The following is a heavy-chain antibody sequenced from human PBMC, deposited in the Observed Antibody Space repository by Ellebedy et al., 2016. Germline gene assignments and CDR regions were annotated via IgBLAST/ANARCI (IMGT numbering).Heavy chain of an antibody. Sequence: GESLKISCAASRFTFSSYWMSWVRQVPAKGLEWVAIIKEDGSEKHYVDSVKGRFTISRDNAENSLYLQMNSLRVEDTAVYYCVRDKRENSDWGTIFDYWGQGTLVTVSS. CDR3: VRDKRENSDWGTIFDY. D-gene: IGHD7-27*01. CDR1: RFTFSSYW. J-gene: IGHJ4*02. V-gene: IGHV3-7*01. CDR2: IKEDGSEK.